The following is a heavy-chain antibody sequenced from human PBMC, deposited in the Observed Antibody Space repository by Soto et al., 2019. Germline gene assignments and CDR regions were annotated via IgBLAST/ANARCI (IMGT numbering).Heavy chain of an antibody. CDR3: ARSTGSSSNYYYYGLEV. D-gene: IGHD6-6*01. CDR1: GYTFTGYY. Sequence: ASVKVSCKASGYTFTGYYMHWLRQAPGQGLEWMGWINPNSGGTNYAQKFQGWVTMTRDTSISTAYMELSRLRSDDTAVYYCARSTGSSSNYYYYGLEVWGQGTTVTVSS. J-gene: IGHJ6*02. V-gene: IGHV1-2*04. CDR2: INPNSGGT.